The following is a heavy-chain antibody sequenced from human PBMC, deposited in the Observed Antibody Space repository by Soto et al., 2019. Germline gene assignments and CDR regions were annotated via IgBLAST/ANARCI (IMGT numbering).Heavy chain of an antibody. CDR2: IWYDGSNT. D-gene: IGHD7-27*01. CDR3: VRDLLGSGGHFDY. V-gene: IGHV3-33*01. Sequence: PGGSLRLSCASSGFIFSSFGMHCVRHAPGKGLEWVAHIWYDGSNTYYADAVKGRFTISRDNSRNTLYLQMNSLRAEDTAVYHCVRDLLGSGGHFDYWGQGTLVTVSS. CDR1: GFIFSSFG. J-gene: IGHJ4*02.